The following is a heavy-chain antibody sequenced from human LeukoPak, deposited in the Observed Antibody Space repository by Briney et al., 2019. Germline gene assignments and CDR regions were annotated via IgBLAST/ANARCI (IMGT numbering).Heavy chain of an antibody. CDR1: GGSFSGYY. D-gene: IGHD3-3*02. J-gene: IGHJ6*02. CDR3: ATFIFGGDGMDV. Sequence: SETLSPTCAVYGGSFSGYYWSWIRQPPGKGLEWIGEINHSGSTNYNPSLKSRVTISVDTSKNQFSLELSSVTAADTAVYYCATFIFGGDGMDVWGQGTTVTVSS. V-gene: IGHV4-34*01. CDR2: INHSGST.